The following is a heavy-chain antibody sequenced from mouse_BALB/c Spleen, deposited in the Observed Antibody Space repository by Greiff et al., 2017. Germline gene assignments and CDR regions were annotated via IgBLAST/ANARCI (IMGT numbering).Heavy chain of an antibody. D-gene: IGHD1-1*01. V-gene: IGHV5-6-4*01. J-gene: IGHJ2*01. Sequence: DVQLVESGGGLVKPGGSLKLSCAASGFTFSSYTMSWVRQTPEKRLEWVATISSGGSYTYYPDSVKGRFTISRDNAKNTLYLQMSSLKSEDTAMYYCTRSLITTVVATGYYFDYWGQGTTLTVSS. CDR2: ISSGGSYT. CDR3: TRSLITTVVATGYYFDY. CDR1: GFTFSSYT.